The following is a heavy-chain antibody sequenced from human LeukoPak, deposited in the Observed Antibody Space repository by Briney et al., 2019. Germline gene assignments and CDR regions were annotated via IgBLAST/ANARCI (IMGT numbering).Heavy chain of an antibody. D-gene: IGHD6-13*01. CDR3: ARGRGYSRTNWFDP. Sequence: SETLSLTCAVYGGSFSGYYWSWIRQPPGKGLEWIGEINHSGSTNYNPSIKSRVTISVDTSKNQFSLKLSSVTAADTAVYYCARGRGYSRTNWFDPWGQGTLVTVSS. CDR1: GGSFSGYY. V-gene: IGHV4-34*01. CDR2: INHSGST. J-gene: IGHJ5*02.